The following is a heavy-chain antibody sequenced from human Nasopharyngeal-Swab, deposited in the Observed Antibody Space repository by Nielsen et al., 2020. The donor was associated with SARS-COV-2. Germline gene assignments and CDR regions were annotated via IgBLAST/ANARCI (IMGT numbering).Heavy chain of an antibody. CDR3: ARARAAAGIYFDY. J-gene: IGHJ4*02. D-gene: IGHD6-13*01. V-gene: IGHV4-59*01. CDR2: IYYSGST. Sequence: RQGPGKGLEGIGYIYYSGSTNYNPSLKSRVTISVDTSKNQFSLKLSSVTAADTAVYYCARARAAAGIYFDYWGQGTLVTVSS.